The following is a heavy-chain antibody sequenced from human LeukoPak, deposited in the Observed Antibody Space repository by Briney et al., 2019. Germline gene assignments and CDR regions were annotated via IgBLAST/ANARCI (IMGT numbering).Heavy chain of an antibody. Sequence: SETLSLTCTVSGYSISSGYYWGWIRQPPGKGLEWIGSINHSGSTNYNPSLKSRVTISVDTSKNQFSLKLSSVTAADTAVYYCARAFSSSWYTRFDPWGQGTLVTVSS. D-gene: IGHD6-13*01. J-gene: IGHJ5*02. CDR2: INHSGST. V-gene: IGHV4-38-2*02. CDR3: ARAFSSSWYTRFDP. CDR1: GYSISSGYY.